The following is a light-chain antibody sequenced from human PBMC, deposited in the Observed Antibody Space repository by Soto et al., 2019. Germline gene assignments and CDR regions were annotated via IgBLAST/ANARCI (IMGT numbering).Light chain of an antibody. CDR3: QQYNTYPWT. J-gene: IGKJ1*01. V-gene: IGKV3-20*01. CDR2: GAS. Sequence: EIVLTQSPGTMSLSPGERVTLSCRASQTVTRSYLAWYQQKPGQAPRLLIYGASIRATGIPDRFSGSGSGTDFTLTISSLQPDDFVTYYCQQYNTYPWTFGQGTKVDIK. CDR1: QTVTRSY.